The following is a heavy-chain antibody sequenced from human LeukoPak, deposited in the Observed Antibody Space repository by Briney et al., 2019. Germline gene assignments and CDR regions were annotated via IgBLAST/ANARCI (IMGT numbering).Heavy chain of an antibody. V-gene: IGHV4-59*01. CDR3: ARDSGRWLQYSYFDY. Sequence: SETLSLTCTVSGGSISSYYWSWIRQPPGKGLEWIGYIYYSGSTNYNPSLKSRVTISVDTSKNQFSLKLSSVTAADTAVYYCARDSGRWLQYSYFDYWGQGTLVTVSS. CDR1: GGSISSYY. D-gene: IGHD5-24*01. CDR2: IYYSGST. J-gene: IGHJ4*02.